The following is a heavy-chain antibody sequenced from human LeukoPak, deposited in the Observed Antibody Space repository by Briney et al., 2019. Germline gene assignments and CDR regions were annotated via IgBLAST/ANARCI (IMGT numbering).Heavy chain of an antibody. CDR2: MNPNSGNT. CDR3: ARGGYYDFWSGETNWFDP. D-gene: IGHD3-3*01. Sequence: ASVKVSCKASGYTFTSYDINWVRQATGQGLEWMGWMNPNSGNTGYAQKFQGRVTITRNTSISTAYMELSSLRSEDTAVYYCARGGYYDFWSGETNWFDPWGQGTLSPSPQ. J-gene: IGHJ5*02. CDR1: GYTFTSYD. V-gene: IGHV1-8*03.